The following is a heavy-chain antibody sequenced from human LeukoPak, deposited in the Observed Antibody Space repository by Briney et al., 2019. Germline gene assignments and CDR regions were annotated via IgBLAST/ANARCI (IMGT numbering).Heavy chain of an antibody. Sequence: GGSLRLSCETAGFTFSSYVMHWVRRTPGKGLVWVSRISHDGIISYADSVKGRFTISRDNAKDTLILQMNSLRVEDTAVYYCARDWVYKIDYWGRGTLVTVSS. CDR1: GFTFSSYV. V-gene: IGHV3-74*01. CDR3: ARDWVYKIDY. D-gene: IGHD5-24*01. CDR2: ISHDGII. J-gene: IGHJ4*02.